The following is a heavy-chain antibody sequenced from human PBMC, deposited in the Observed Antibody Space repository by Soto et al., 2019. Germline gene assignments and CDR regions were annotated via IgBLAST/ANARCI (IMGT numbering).Heavy chain of an antibody. V-gene: IGHV1-18*01. Sequence: ASVKVSCKASGYTFTSYGISWVRQAPGQGLEWMGWISAYNGNTNYAQKLQGRVTMTTDTYTSTAYMELRSLRSDDTAVYYCARDLYYDFWSGHATDYYMDVWGKGTTVTVSS. D-gene: IGHD3-3*01. CDR1: GYTFTSYG. CDR2: ISAYNGNT. J-gene: IGHJ6*03. CDR3: ARDLYYDFWSGHATDYYMDV.